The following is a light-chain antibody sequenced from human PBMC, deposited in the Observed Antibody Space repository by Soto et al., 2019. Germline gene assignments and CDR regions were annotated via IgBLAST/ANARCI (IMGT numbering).Light chain of an antibody. J-gene: IGLJ2*01. CDR3: AAWDDSLNGVV. CDR2: SNN. Sequence: QSVLTQPPSASGTPGQRVTISCSGSSSNIGSNTANWYQQVPGTAPKLLIDSNNQRPSGVPDRFSGSKSGTSASLAISGPQSEDEADYYCAAWDDSLNGVVFGGGTKLTVL. V-gene: IGLV1-44*01. CDR1: SSNIGSNT.